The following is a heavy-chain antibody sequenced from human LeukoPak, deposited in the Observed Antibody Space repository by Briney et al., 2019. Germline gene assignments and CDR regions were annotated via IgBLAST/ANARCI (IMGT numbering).Heavy chain of an antibody. Sequence: GASVKVSCKASGYTFTSYGISWVRQAPGQGLEWMGWINPNSGGTNYAQKFQGRVTMTRDTSISTAYMELSRLTSDDTAVYYCARGAITIFGVAHDFWGQGTLVTVSS. D-gene: IGHD3-3*01. CDR3: ARGAITIFGVAHDF. CDR1: GYTFTSYG. V-gene: IGHV1-2*02. J-gene: IGHJ4*02. CDR2: INPNSGGT.